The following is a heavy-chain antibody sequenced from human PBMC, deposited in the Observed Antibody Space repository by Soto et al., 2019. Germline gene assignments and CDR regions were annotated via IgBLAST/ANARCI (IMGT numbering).Heavy chain of an antibody. Sequence: PSETLSLTCSVSGASISSFNWNWVRQPAGKGPEWVGRLNIAGTINYNPSLKSHITMSMDTSKNQISLHLRSVTAADTAIYYCARDRGEYTSSWFWYFSHWGHGTLVTVSS. CDR2: LNIAGTI. CDR1: GASISSFN. V-gene: IGHV4-4*07. D-gene: IGHD6-13*01. CDR3: ARDRGEYTSSWFWYFSH. J-gene: IGHJ1*01.